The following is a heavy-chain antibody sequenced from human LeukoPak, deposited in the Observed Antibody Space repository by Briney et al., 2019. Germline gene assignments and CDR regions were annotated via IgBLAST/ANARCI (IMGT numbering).Heavy chain of an antibody. Sequence: GASVKVSCKASGYTFTSYGISWVRQAPGQGLEWMGWISAYSGKTNYAQKLQGRVTMTTDISTSTAYMELRSLRSDDTAVYYCARGAIESSGWLDYFDYWGQGTLVTVSS. CDR3: ARGAIESSGWLDYFDY. V-gene: IGHV1-18*01. D-gene: IGHD6-19*01. CDR1: GYTFTSYG. J-gene: IGHJ4*02. CDR2: ISAYSGKT.